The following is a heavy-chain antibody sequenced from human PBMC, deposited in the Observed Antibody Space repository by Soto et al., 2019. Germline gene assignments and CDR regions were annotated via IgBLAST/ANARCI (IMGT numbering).Heavy chain of an antibody. V-gene: IGHV4-31*03. CDR2: IYYSGST. CDR3: ARVVAITIFGVVIYFDY. CDR1: GCSISSGGYY. D-gene: IGHD3-3*01. Sequence: SDTLSLTFTVSGCSISSGGYYWSWILQHPGKGLEWIGYIYYSGSTYYNPSLKSRVTISVDTSKNQFSLKLSSVTAADTAVYYCARVVAITIFGVVIYFDYWGQGTLFSVSS. J-gene: IGHJ4*02.